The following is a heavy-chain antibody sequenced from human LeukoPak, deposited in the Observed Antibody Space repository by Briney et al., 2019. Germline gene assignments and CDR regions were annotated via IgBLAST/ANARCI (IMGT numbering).Heavy chain of an antibody. CDR2: INSDGSST. Sequence: GGSLRLSCAASGFTFSSYWMHWVRQAPGKGLVWVSRINSDGSSTSYADSVKGRFTISRDNAKNTLYLQMNSLRAEDTAVYYCALSGAIFGVVITPFVDVWGKGTTVTVSS. CDR1: GFTFSSYW. J-gene: IGHJ6*04. V-gene: IGHV3-74*01. CDR3: ALSGAIFGVVITPFVDV. D-gene: IGHD3-3*01.